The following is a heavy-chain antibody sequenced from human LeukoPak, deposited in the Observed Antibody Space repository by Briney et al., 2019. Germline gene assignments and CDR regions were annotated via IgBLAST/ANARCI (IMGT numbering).Heavy chain of an antibody. CDR3: ASSSWGGGAFDI. V-gene: IGHV3-33*01. J-gene: IGHJ3*02. D-gene: IGHD2-15*01. Sequence: PGGSLRLSCAASGFTFSSYGMHWVRQAPGKGLEWVAVIWYDGSNKYYADSVKGRSTISRDNSKNTLYLQMNSLRAEDTAVYYCASSSWGGGAFDIWGQGTMVTVSS. CDR1: GFTFSSYG. CDR2: IWYDGSNK.